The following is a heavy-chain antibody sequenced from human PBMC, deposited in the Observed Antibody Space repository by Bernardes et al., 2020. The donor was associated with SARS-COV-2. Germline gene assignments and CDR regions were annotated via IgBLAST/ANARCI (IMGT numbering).Heavy chain of an antibody. J-gene: IGHJ4*02. CDR3: ARDFGGNYDY. V-gene: IGHV3-74*01. CDR1: GFSVRAYW. D-gene: IGHD2-15*01. CDR2: INEDGRII. Sequence: VGSLILSCAASGFSVRAYWMHWVRQVPGKGLVWVSRINEDGRIINYADSVKGRFTIYRDIADNPLYLQMNSLRIEDTAIYYCARDFGGNYDYWGQGTLVTVSS.